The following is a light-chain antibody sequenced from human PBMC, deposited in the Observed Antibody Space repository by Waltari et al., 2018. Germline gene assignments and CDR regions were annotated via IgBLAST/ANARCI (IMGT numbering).Light chain of an antibody. V-gene: IGKV3-15*01. CDR1: QSVSTS. J-gene: IGKJ1*01. CDR3: HQYNKGPQT. CDR2: GAS. Sequence: DTVMTQSPVTLSVSLGERATLSCRASQSVSTSLAWYQQKPGQAPRLLIYGASTRATDIPARFSGSGSGTEFTLTISSLQSEDSAIYYCHQYNKGPQTFGQGTKVEI.